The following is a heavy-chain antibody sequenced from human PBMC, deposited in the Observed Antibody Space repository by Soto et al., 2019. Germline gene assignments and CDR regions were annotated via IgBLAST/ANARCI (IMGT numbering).Heavy chain of an antibody. CDR1: GFTFSTYG. V-gene: IGHV3-30*18. D-gene: IGHD6-13*01. Sequence: VELVESGGGVVQPGRSPRLSCAASGFTFSTYGMHWVRQAPGKGLEWVAAMSYDGTKEYYVDSVKGRFTISRDNSRNTLFLQLNSLRAEDTAVYYCAKEYGSTWIDHWGQGTLVTVSS. J-gene: IGHJ4*02. CDR2: MSYDGTKE. CDR3: AKEYGSTWIDH.